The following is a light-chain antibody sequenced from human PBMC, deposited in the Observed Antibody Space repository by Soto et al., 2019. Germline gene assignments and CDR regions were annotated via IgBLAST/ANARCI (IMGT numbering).Light chain of an antibody. CDR3: RSYTSSSTKV. V-gene: IGLV2-14*01. Sequence: QSALTQPASVSGSPGQSITISCTGTSSDVGGYNYVSWYQQHPGKAPKLMIYEVSNRPSGVSNRFSGSKSGNTASLTISGLQAEDEADDYCRSYTSSSTKVFGTGTKLTVL. J-gene: IGLJ1*01. CDR2: EVS. CDR1: SSDVGGYNY.